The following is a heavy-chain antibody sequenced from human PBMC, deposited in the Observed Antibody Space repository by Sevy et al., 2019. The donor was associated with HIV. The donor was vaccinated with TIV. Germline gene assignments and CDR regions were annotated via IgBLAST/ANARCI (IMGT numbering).Heavy chain of an antibody. CDR1: GFIFSSYA. Sequence: GGSLRLSCAASGFIFSSYAMHWVRQAPGKGLEWVAVISYDGSNKYYADSVKGRFTISRDNSKNTLYLQMNGLGAEDTAVYYCARDFGYCANGVCYASGMDVWGQGTTVTVSS. CDR3: ARDFGYCANGVCYASGMDV. D-gene: IGHD2-8*01. J-gene: IGHJ6*02. V-gene: IGHV3-30-3*01. CDR2: ISYDGSNK.